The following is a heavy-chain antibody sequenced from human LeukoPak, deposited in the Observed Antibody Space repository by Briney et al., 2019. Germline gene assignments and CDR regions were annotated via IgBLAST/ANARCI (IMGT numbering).Heavy chain of an antibody. J-gene: IGHJ6*03. CDR3: AREVRCDILASPYYYYMDV. CDR1: GGTFSSYA. V-gene: IGHV1-69*05. D-gene: IGHD3-9*01. CDR2: IIPIFGTA. Sequence: SVKVPCKASGGTFSSYAISWVRQAPGQGLEWMGGIIPIFGTANYAQKLQGRVTITTDESTSTAYMELSSLRSEDTAVYYCAREVRCDILASPYYYYMDVWGTGTTGTVSS.